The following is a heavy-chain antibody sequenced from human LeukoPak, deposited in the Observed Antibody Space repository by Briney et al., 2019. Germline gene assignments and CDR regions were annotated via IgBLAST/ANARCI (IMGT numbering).Heavy chain of an antibody. CDR2: INPNSGGT. Sequence: GASVKVSCKASGYTFTGYYMHWVRQAPGQGLEWMGWINPNSGGTNYAQKFQGRVTMTRDTSISTAYMELSRLRSDATAVYYCARDDIAVAGPGDYWGQGTLVTVSS. CDR3: ARDDIAVAGPGDY. J-gene: IGHJ4*02. D-gene: IGHD6-19*01. CDR1: GYTFTGYY. V-gene: IGHV1-2*02.